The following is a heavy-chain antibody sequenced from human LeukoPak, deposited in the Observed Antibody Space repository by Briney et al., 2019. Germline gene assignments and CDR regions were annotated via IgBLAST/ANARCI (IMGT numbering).Heavy chain of an antibody. CDR2: INHSGST. CDR3: ARVVFWSGYPDY. Sequence: SETLSLTCAVYSGSFSGYYWSWIRRPPGKGLEWIGEINHSGSTNYNPSLKSRVTISVDTSKNQFSLKLSSVTAADTAVYYCARVVFWSGYPDYWGQGTLVTVSS. CDR1: SGSFSGYY. J-gene: IGHJ4*02. V-gene: IGHV4-34*01. D-gene: IGHD3-3*01.